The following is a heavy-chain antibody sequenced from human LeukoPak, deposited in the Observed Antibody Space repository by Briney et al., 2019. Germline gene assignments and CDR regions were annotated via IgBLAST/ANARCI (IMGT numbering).Heavy chain of an antibody. Sequence: GRSLRLSCAASGFTFSSYAMHWVRQAPGKGLGWVAVISYDGSNKYYADSVKGRFTISRDNSKNTLYLQMNSLRAEDTAVYYCARSYDGDRFDYWGQGTLVTVSS. V-gene: IGHV3-30*04. CDR1: GFTFSSYA. CDR3: ARSYDGDRFDY. D-gene: IGHD4-17*01. CDR2: ISYDGSNK. J-gene: IGHJ4*02.